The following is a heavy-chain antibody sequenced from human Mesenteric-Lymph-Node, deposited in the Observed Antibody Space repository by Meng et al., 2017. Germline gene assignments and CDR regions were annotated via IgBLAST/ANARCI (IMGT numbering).Heavy chain of an antibody. Sequence: QGQLVQSGAEVNKPGSSVKVSWKASGGTFSSYAISWVRQAPGQGLEWMGGIIPIFGTANYAQKFQGRVTITADKSTSTAYMELSSLRSEDTAVYYCARDRGYSSGWYSFNYWGQGTLVTVSS. J-gene: IGHJ4*02. CDR2: IIPIFGTA. D-gene: IGHD6-19*01. V-gene: IGHV1-69*06. CDR3: ARDRGYSSGWYSFNY. CDR1: GGTFSSYA.